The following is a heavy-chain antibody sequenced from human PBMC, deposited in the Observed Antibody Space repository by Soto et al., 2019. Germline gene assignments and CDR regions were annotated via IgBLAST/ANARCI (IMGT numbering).Heavy chain of an antibody. Sequence: ASETLSLTCAVSGGSMSNNNWWSWVRQPPGKGLEWIGEIYLSGSTNYNPSLKSRVTISIDKSKNQFSLKLSSVSAADTAVYYCARVPYYDFWRALGYGMDVWGQGTTVTVSS. CDR1: GGSMSNNNW. CDR3: ARVPYYDFWRALGYGMDV. J-gene: IGHJ6*02. V-gene: IGHV4-4*02. D-gene: IGHD3-3*01. CDR2: IYLSGST.